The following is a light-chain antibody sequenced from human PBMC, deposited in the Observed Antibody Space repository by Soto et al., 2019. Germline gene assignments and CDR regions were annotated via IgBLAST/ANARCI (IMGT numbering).Light chain of an antibody. CDR2: DVN. Sequence: QSVLTQPASVSGSPGRSITISCTGTSSAIGANNFVSWYQQHPGKAPKLMLYDVNIRPSGVSNRFSGSKSGNTASLTISGLQAEDEADYYCTSWTTSTTMIFGGGTKLTVL. J-gene: IGLJ2*01. CDR1: SSAIGANNF. V-gene: IGLV2-14*03. CDR3: TSWTTSTTMI.